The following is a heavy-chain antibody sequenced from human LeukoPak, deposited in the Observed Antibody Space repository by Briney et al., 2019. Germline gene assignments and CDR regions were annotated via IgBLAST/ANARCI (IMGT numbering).Heavy chain of an antibody. CDR3: ARAVSGGSFDY. Sequence: GSSVKVSCKASEDTSSTYAISGVRQAPGQGLEWMGGIIPIFGTANYAQKFQGRVTITADESTSTAYMELSSLRLQDTAVYYCARAVSGGSFDYWGRGTLVTVSS. D-gene: IGHD2-15*01. CDR2: IIPIFGTA. V-gene: IGHV1-69*01. J-gene: IGHJ4*02. CDR1: EDTSSTYA.